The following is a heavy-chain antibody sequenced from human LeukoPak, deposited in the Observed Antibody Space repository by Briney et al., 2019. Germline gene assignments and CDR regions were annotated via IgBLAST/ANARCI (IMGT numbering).Heavy chain of an antibody. D-gene: IGHD3-10*01. J-gene: IGHJ4*02. CDR2: INHSGST. CDR1: GGSFSGYY. V-gene: IGHV4-34*01. Sequence: SETLSLTCAVYGGSFSGYYWSWIRQPPGKGLEWIGEINHSGSTNYNPSLKSRVTISVDTSKNQFSLKLSSVTAADTAVYYCARPRTYYYGSGSYSFDYWGQGTLVTVSS. CDR3: ARPRTYYYGSGSYSFDY.